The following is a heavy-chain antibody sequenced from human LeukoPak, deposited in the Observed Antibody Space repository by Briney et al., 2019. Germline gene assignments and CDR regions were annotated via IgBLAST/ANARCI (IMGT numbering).Heavy chain of an antibody. CDR3: ARGRTTGYSYGREPYYYYYYGMDV. Sequence: SETLSLTCAVYGGSFSGYYWSWIRQPPGKGLEWIGETNHSGSTNYNPSLKSRVTISVDTSKNQFSLKLSSVTAADTAVYYCARGRTTGYSYGREPYYYYYYGMDVWGQGTTVTVSS. V-gene: IGHV4-34*01. CDR1: GGSFSGYY. CDR2: TNHSGST. J-gene: IGHJ6*02. D-gene: IGHD5-18*01.